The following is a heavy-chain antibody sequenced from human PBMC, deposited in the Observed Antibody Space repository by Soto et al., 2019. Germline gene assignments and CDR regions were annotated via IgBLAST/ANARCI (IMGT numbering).Heavy chain of an antibody. CDR2: MNQDGSEI. D-gene: IGHD3-10*01. J-gene: IGHJ5*02. Sequence: EVQLVESGGGLVQPGGSLKLSCAASGFTFSSYLMSWVRQAPGKGLEWVANMNQDGSEIYYVDSVRGRFTISRDNAENSLSLQTNSLRAEATTVYYCARGRSVLWFGDPRGQGTLVTVSS. CDR3: ARGRSVLWFGDP. V-gene: IGHV3-7*01. CDR1: GFTFSSYL.